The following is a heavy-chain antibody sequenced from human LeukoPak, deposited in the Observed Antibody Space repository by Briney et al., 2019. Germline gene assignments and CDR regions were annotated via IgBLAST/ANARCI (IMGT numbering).Heavy chain of an antibody. V-gene: IGHV4-59*01. J-gene: IGHJ6*02. D-gene: IGHD1-26*01. CDR2: IYYNGNT. CDR1: DGSINSYY. Sequence: SETLSLTCSVSDGSINSYYWNWIRRPPGKGLEWIGYIYYNGNTNYSPSLKSRVTMSVDTSKNLFSLKVSSVTAADTAVYYRARGRSNYYGMDVWGQGTTVTVSS. CDR3: ARGRSNYYGMDV.